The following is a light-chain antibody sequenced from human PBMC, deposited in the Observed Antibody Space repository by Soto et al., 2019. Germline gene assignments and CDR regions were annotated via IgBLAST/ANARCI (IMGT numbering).Light chain of an antibody. CDR3: QQYDDWPPIT. CDR1: QNINSN. Sequence: ETVMTQSPATLSVSPGERATLSCRASQNINSNLAWYQQKPGQAPRLLILAASTRATGIPARFSGSGSGTEFTLTISSLQSEDFAVYYCQQYDDWPPITFGQGTRLEIK. CDR2: AAS. J-gene: IGKJ5*01. V-gene: IGKV3-15*01.